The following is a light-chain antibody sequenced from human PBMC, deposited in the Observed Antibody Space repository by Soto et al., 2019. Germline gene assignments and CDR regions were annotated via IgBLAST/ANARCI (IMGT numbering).Light chain of an antibody. V-gene: IGKV3-15*01. CDR1: QFVSSN. Sequence: EIIMTQSPATLSVSPGERATLSCRASQFVSSNLAWYQHKPGQTPRLLIYDTSTRATGVPTRFSGSRSGAEFTLTINSLQSEDFAVYYCQPYNNRPLTFGGGTKVDIK. J-gene: IGKJ4*01. CDR3: QPYNNRPLT. CDR2: DTS.